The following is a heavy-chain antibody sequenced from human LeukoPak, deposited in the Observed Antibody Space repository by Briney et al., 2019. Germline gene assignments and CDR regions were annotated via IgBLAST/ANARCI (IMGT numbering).Heavy chain of an antibody. D-gene: IGHD3-9*01. CDR1: GYTFTGYY. V-gene: IGHV1-2*02. Sequence: ASVKVSCKASGYTFTGYYMHWVRQAPGQGLEWMGWINPNSGGTNYAQKFQGRVTMTRDTSISTAYMELSRLRSDDTAVYYCAREGRVRYDMLTGYYFDYWGQGTLVTVSS. J-gene: IGHJ4*02. CDR3: AREGRVRYDMLTGYYFDY. CDR2: INPNSGGT.